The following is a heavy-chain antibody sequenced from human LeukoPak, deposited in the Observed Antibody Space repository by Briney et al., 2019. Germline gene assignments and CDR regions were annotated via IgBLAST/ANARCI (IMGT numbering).Heavy chain of an antibody. D-gene: IGHD3-10*01. CDR1: GGSFSGYY. J-gene: IGHJ6*03. Sequence: PSETLSLTCAVYGGSFSGYYWSWIRQPPGKGLEWIGEINHSGSTNYNPSLKSRVTISVDTSKNQFSLKLSSVTAADTAVYYCARLGYGSGSYSIYYYYMDVWGKGTTVTISS. CDR3: ARLGYGSGSYSIYYYYMDV. V-gene: IGHV4-34*01. CDR2: INHSGST.